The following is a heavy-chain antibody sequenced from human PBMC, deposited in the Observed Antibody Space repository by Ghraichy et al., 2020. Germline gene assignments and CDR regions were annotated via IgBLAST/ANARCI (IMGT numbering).Heavy chain of an antibody. CDR1: GFTFSSYG. CDR3: ARDSRGYSSGWYGWFDP. D-gene: IGHD6-19*01. Sequence: GGSLRLSCAASGFTFSSYGMHWVRQAPGKGLEWVAVIWYDGSNKYYADSVKGRFTISRDNSKNTLYLQMNSLRAEDTAVYYCARDSRGYSSGWYGWFDPWGQGTLVTVSS. V-gene: IGHV3-33*01. CDR2: IWYDGSNK. J-gene: IGHJ5*02.